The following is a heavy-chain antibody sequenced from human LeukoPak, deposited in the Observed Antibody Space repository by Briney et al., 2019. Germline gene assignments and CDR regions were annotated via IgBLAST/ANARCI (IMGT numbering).Heavy chain of an antibody. CDR2: IIPIFGIA. CDR1: GGTFSSYA. CDR3: AREQEIGWKGATIEWHFDY. D-gene: IGHD5-12*01. V-gene: IGHV1-69*04. J-gene: IGHJ4*02. Sequence: GASVKVSCKASGGTFSSYAISWVRQAPGQGLEWMGRIIPIFGIANYAQKFQGRVTITADKSTSTAYMELSSLRSEDTAVYYRAREQEIGWKGATIEWHFDYWGQGTLVTVSS.